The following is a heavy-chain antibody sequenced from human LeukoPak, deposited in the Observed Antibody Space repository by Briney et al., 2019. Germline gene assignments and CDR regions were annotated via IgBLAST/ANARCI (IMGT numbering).Heavy chain of an antibody. CDR2: INYDGREE. Sequence: PGGSLRLSCVASGFTFSRSWMSWVRQVPGKGLEWVATINYDGREEYYLNSVKGRFTISRDNTKNSVYLQVDGLRADDTAVYYCARNLWLGERGLFFFDDWGQGTQVTVSS. V-gene: IGHV3-7*01. CDR3: ARNLWLGERGLFFFDD. CDR1: GFTFSRSW. J-gene: IGHJ4*02. D-gene: IGHD5-12*01.